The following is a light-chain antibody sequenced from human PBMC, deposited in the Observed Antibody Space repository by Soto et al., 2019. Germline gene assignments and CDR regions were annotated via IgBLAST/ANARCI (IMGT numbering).Light chain of an antibody. Sequence: QSALTQPASVSGSPGQSITISCTGTSSDVGGYNYVSWYQQHPGKAPKLMIYDVSNRPSGVSNRFSGSKSGNTASLTISGRKAEDEADYYCSSYTSSSTLYVVFGGGTKLTVL. CDR2: DVS. CDR1: SSDVGGYNY. V-gene: IGLV2-14*01. J-gene: IGLJ2*01. CDR3: SSYTSSSTLYVV.